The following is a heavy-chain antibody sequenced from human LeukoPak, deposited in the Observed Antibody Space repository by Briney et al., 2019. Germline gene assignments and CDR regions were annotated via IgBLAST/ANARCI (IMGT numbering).Heavy chain of an antibody. CDR3: ARDGRDGLWFGESYGMDV. Sequence: PGGSLRLSCAASGFTFSSYAMSWVRQAPGKGLEWVSAISGSGGSTYYADSVKGRFTISRDNSKNTLYLQMNSLRAEDTAVYYCARDGRDGLWFGESYGMDVWGQGTTVTVSS. CDR2: ISGSGGST. J-gene: IGHJ6*02. D-gene: IGHD3-10*01. V-gene: IGHV3-23*01. CDR1: GFTFSSYA.